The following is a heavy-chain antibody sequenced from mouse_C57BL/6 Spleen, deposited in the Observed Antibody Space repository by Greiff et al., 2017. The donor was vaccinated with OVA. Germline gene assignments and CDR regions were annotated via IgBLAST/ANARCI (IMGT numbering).Heavy chain of an antibody. CDR3: ARSSTVVATGDY. J-gene: IGHJ2*01. CDR2: IYPGSGNT. CDR1: GYTFTDYY. Sequence: LVESGAELVRPGASVKLSCKASGYTFTDYYINWVKQRPGQGLEWIARIYPGSGNTYYNEKFKGKATLTAEKSSSTAYMQLSSLTSEDSAVYFCARSSTVVATGDYWGQGTTLTVSS. D-gene: IGHD1-1*01. V-gene: IGHV1-76*01.